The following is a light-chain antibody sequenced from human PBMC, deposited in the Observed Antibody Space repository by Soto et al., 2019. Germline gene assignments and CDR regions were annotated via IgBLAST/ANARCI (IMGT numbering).Light chain of an antibody. CDR1: QSVTSNY. J-gene: IGKJ1*01. CDR3: HQYGSSPGT. CDR2: GAS. V-gene: IGKV3-20*01. Sequence: IVLTQSPGTLSLSPGERATLSCRASQSVTSNYLAWYQQKPGQAPRLLIFGASIRDTGIPDSFSGSGSGTDFTLTISRLEPEDFAVYYCHQYGSSPGTFGQRTKVDI.